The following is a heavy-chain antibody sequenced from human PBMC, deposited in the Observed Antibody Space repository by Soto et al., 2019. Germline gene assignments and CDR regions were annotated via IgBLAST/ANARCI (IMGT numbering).Heavy chain of an antibody. CDR3: ARCRRGRFDP. J-gene: IGHJ5*02. D-gene: IGHD2-15*01. CDR1: CGSFSGYY. V-gene: IGHV4-34*01. Sequence: PSETLSLTCAFYCGSFSGYYWSWIRQPPGKGLGWIGEINHSGSTNYNPSLKSRVTISVDTSKNQFSLKLSSVTAADTAVYYCARCRRGRFDPWGQGTLVTVSS. CDR2: INHSGST.